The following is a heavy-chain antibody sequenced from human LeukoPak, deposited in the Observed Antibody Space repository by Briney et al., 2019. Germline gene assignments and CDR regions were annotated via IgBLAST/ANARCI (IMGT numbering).Heavy chain of an antibody. Sequence: GGSLRLSCVASGFTFSSYWMTWVRQAPGKGLEWVSSISSSSSYIYYADSVKGRFTISRDNAKNSLYLQMNSLRAEDTAVYYCAELGITMIGGVWGKGTTVTISS. V-gene: IGHV3-21*01. D-gene: IGHD3-10*02. J-gene: IGHJ6*04. CDR1: GFTFSSYW. CDR2: ISSSSSYI. CDR3: AELGITMIGGV.